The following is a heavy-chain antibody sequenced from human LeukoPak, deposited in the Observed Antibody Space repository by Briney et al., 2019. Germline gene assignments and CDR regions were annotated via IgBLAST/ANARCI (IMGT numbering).Heavy chain of an antibody. V-gene: IGHV1-69*13. CDR1: GGTFSSCA. CDR2: IIPIFGTA. Sequence: SVKVSCEASGGTFSSCAISWVRQAPGQGLEWMGGIIPIFGTANYAQKFQGRVTITADESTSTAYMELSSLRSEDTAVYYCARDFGDGYNYRHDAFDIWGQGTMVTVSS. J-gene: IGHJ3*02. D-gene: IGHD5-24*01. CDR3: ARDFGDGYNYRHDAFDI.